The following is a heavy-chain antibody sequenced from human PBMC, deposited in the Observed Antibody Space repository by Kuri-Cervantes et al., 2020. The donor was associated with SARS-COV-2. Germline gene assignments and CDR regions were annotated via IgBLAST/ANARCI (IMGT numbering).Heavy chain of an antibody. V-gene: IGHV3-7*01. CDR1: GFTFSSYW. D-gene: IGHD6-13*01. J-gene: IGHJ4*02. CDR3: ARVAAAGGLDY. CDR2: IKQDGSEK. Sequence: GGSLRLSCAASGFTFSSYWMSWVRQAPGKGLEWVANIKQDGSEKYYVDDVKGRYTISRDNAKNSLYLQMNSPRAEDTAVYYCARVAAAGGLDYWGQGTLVTVSS.